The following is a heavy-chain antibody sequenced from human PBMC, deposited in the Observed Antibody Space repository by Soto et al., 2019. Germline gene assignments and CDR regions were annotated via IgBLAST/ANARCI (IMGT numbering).Heavy chain of an antibody. J-gene: IGHJ4*02. D-gene: IGHD3-3*01. CDR1: GFSFSSYS. CDR2: ISGSGGST. Sequence: PGGSLRLSCAASGFSFSSYSMSWVRQAPGRGLEWVSAISGSGGSTYYADSVKGRFTISRDNSKNTLYLQMNSLRAEDTAVYYCAKVGTWSGYQGYFDYWGKGTLVTVSS. CDR3: AKVGTWSGYQGYFDY. V-gene: IGHV3-23*01.